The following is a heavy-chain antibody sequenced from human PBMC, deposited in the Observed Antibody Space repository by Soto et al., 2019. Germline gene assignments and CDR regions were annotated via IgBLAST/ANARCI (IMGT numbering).Heavy chain of an antibody. V-gene: IGHV4-30-4*01. CDR3: ARQRRAYYDSSGYSLGWYYYGMDV. CDR1: GGSISSGDYY. J-gene: IGHJ6*02. Sequence: SETLSLTCTVSGGSISSGDYYWSWIRQPPGKGLEWIGYIYYSGSTYYNPSLKSRVTISVDTSKNQFSLKLSSVTAADTAVYYCARQRRAYYDSSGYSLGWYYYGMDVWGQGTTVTVSS. D-gene: IGHD3-22*01. CDR2: IYYSGST.